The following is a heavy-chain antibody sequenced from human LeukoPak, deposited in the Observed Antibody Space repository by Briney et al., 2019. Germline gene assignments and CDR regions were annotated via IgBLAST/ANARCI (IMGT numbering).Heavy chain of an antibody. V-gene: IGHV4-34*01. J-gene: IGHJ4*02. CDR2: INHSGST. CDR1: GGSFSGYY. Sequence: SETLSLTCAVYGGSFSGYYWSWIRQPPGKGLEWIGEINHSGSTNYNPSLKSRVTISVDTSKNQFSLKLSSVTAADTAVYYCARPSPFDYWGQGTLVTVSS. CDR3: ARPSPFDY.